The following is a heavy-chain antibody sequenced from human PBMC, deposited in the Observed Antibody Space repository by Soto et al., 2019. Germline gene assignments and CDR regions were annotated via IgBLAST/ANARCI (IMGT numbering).Heavy chain of an antibody. V-gene: IGHV3-30-3*01. J-gene: IGHJ6*02. CDR3: ARTYYYGSGSYYIFPRYYYGMDV. D-gene: IGHD3-10*01. CDR2: ISYDGSNK. Sequence: GGSLRLSCAASGFTFSSYAMHWVRQAPGKGLEWVAVISYDGSNKYYADSVKGRFTISRDNSKNTLYLQMNSLRAEDTAVYYCARTYYYGSGSYYIFPRYYYGMDVWGQGTTVTVSS. CDR1: GFTFSSYA.